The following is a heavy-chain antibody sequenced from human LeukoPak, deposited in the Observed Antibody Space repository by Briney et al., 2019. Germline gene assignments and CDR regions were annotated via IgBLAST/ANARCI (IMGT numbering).Heavy chain of an antibody. CDR3: AGVGYSSSWSSPYYYYYSMDV. CDR1: GGPFSSYY. V-gene: IGHV4-59*12. CDR2: IYYSGST. D-gene: IGHD6-13*01. J-gene: IGHJ6*02. Sequence: SETLSLTCTVSGGPFSSYYWSWIRQPPGKGLEWIGYIYYSGSTNYNPSLKSRVTISVDTSKNQFSLKLSSVTAADTAVYYCAGVGYSSSWSSPYYYYYSMDVWGQGTTVTVSS.